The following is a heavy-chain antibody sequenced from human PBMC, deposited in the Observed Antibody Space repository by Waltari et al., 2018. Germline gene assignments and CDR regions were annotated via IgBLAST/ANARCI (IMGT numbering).Heavy chain of an antibody. CDR3: AREAHPGVFDY. CDR1: GCSISSYY. D-gene: IGHD3-10*01. Sequence: QVQLQESGPGLVKPSETLSLTCTVSGCSISSYYGSWIRQPPGKGLEWIWYIYYSGSTNYNPSLKSRVTISVDTSKNQFSLKLSSVTAADTAVYYCAREAHPGVFDYWGQGTLVTVSS. CDR2: IYYSGST. V-gene: IGHV4-59*01. J-gene: IGHJ4*02.